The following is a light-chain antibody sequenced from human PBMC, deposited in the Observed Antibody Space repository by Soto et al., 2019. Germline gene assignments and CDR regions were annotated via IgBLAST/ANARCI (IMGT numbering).Light chain of an antibody. CDR3: MQALAGRT. J-gene: IGKJ1*01. CDR2: LGS. V-gene: IGKV2-28*01. Sequence: DIVMTQSPLSLPVTPGEPASISCRSSRSLLHTDGYNYLDWYLQKPGQSPQLLIYLGSNRASGVPDRFSGSGSGTDFTLKISRVEAEDVGVFFCMQALAGRTFGQGTKVEIK. CDR1: RSLLHTDGYNY.